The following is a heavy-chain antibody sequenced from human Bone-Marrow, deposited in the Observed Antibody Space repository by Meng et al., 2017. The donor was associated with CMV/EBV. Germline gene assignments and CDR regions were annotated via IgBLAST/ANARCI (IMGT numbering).Heavy chain of an antibody. D-gene: IGHD1-26*01. CDR1: GFTFSDYY. V-gene: IGHV3-11*04. J-gene: IGHJ5*01. CDR2: ISSSGSIT. Sequence: GESLKISCAASGFTFSDYYMTWIRQAPGKGLEWVSYISSSGSITKYLDSVKGRFTISRDNAKNSLFLQMNSLRVEDTAVYYCARDSSAVHNWLDSWGQGTLATVSS. CDR3: ARDSSAVHNWLDS.